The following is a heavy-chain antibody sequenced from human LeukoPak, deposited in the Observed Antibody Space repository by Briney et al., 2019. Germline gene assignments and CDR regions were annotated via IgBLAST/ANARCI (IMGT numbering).Heavy chain of an antibody. V-gene: IGHV1-69*01. J-gene: IGHJ4*02. Sequence: ASVKVSCKASGGTFSSYAISWVRQAPGQGLEWMGGIIPIFGTANYAQKFQGRVTITADESTSTAYMELSSLRSEDTAVYYCARDGYSGYESLLYFDYWGQGTLVTVSS. CDR3: ARDGYSGYESLLYFDY. CDR1: GGTFSSYA. D-gene: IGHD5-12*01. CDR2: IIPIFGTA.